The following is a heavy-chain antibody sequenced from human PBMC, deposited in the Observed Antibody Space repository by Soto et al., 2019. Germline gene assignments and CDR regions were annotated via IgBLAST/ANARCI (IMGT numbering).Heavy chain of an antibody. D-gene: IGHD6-13*01. J-gene: IGHJ5*02. CDR2: IIPILGIA. Sequence: QVQLVHSGAEVKKPGSSVKVSCKASGGTFSSYTISWVRQAPGQGLEWMGRIIPILGIANYAQKFQGRVTITADKSTSTAYMELSSLRSEDTAVYYCARDIAAAGTWWFDPWGQGTLVTVSS. CDR1: GGTFSSYT. CDR3: ARDIAAAGTWWFDP. V-gene: IGHV1-69*04.